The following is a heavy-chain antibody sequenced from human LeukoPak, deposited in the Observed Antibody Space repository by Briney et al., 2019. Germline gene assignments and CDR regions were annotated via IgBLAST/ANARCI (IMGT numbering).Heavy chain of an antibody. V-gene: IGHV3-48*01. J-gene: IGHJ4*02. CDR3: ARGRIAVAGTGYFDY. Sequence: PGGSLRFSCAASGFTFSSYSMNWVRQAPGKGLEWVSYISSSSSTIYYADSVKGRFTISRDNAKNSLYLQMNSLRAEDTAVYYCARGRIAVAGTGYFDYWGQGTLVTVSS. CDR1: GFTFSSYS. D-gene: IGHD6-19*01. CDR2: ISSSSSTI.